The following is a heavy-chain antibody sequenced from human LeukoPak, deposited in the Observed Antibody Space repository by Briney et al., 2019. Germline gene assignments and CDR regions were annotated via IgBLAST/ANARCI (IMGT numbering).Heavy chain of an antibody. CDR1: GDSIGTGSYY. CDR3: ARSRFGELLANT. Sequence: PSETLSLTCTVSGDSIGTGSYYWTWIRQPPGKRLEWIGYIYYSGSTNYNPSLKSRVTISVDTSKNQFSLKLSSVTAADTAVYYCARSRFGELLANTWGQGTLVTVSS. V-gene: IGHV4-61*01. J-gene: IGHJ5*02. CDR2: IYYSGST. D-gene: IGHD3-10*01.